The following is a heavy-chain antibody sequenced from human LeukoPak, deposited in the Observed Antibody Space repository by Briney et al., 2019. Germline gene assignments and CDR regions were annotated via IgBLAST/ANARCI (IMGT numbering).Heavy chain of an antibody. V-gene: IGHV4-4*02. CDR1: GGSISSSYW. CDR2: VYHSGST. D-gene: IGHD2-21*02. CDR3: AGAYCGGDCYSGRAFDI. Sequence: SETLSLTCLVSGGSISSSYWWSWDRQPPGKGLEWIGEVYHSGSTNYNPSLKSRVTISVDKSKNQFSLKLSSVTAADTAVYYCAGAYCGGDCYSGRAFDIWGQGTMVTVSS. J-gene: IGHJ3*02.